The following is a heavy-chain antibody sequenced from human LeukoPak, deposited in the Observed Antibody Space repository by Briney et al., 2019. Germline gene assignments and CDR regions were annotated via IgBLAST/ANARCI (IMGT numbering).Heavy chain of an antibody. Sequence: GSLRLSCAASGFTLNSDAMSWVRQAPGKGLEWVSGIGGSGSSTYYADSVKGRFTISRDNFKNTLYLQMNSLRAEDTAVYYCARDEGYCSSTSCHDAFDIWGQGTMVTVSS. J-gene: IGHJ3*02. CDR1: GFTLNSDA. D-gene: IGHD2-2*01. V-gene: IGHV3-23*01. CDR3: ARDEGYCSSTSCHDAFDI. CDR2: IGGSGSST.